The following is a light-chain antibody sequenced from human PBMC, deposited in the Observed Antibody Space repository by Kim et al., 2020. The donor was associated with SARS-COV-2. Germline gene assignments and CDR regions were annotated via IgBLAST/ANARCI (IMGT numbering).Light chain of an antibody. CDR2: TLS. V-gene: IGKV2-40*01. J-gene: IGKJ2*01. Sequence: PASISCRSSRSLFDRNDGNTYLNWYGQKPGQSPQLLIYTLSYRPSGVPDRFSGSGSGTYFTLKISRVEAEDVGLYYCMQRIEFPYTFGPGTKLEIK. CDR1: RSLFDRNDGNTY. CDR3: MQRIEFPYT.